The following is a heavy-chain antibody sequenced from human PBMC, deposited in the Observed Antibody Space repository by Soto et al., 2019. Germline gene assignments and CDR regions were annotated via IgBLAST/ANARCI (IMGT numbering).Heavy chain of an antibody. Sequence: PGESLKISCKGSVYNFTNYWIAWVRQMPGKGLEWMGVIYPGDSDTRYRPSLRGQVTISVDKSTSTAYLRWSSLKASDTAMYYCARRDRGYYYGMDVWGQGTTVTVSS. CDR3: ARRDRGYYYGMDV. CDR2: IYPGDSDT. CDR1: VYNFTNYW. V-gene: IGHV5-51*01. J-gene: IGHJ6*02.